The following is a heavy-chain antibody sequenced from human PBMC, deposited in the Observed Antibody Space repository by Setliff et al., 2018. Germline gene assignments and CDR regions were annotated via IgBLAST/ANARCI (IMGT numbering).Heavy chain of an antibody. CDR2: INHSRST. CDR3: ARGRNVAARLFDS. CDR1: GGSISSPNW. J-gene: IGHJ4*02. Sequence: SETLSLTCAVSGGSISSPNWWNWVRQPPGKGLEWIGEINHSRSTNYNPSLKSRVIISVDTSKNQFSLNLSSATATDTAVYFCARGRNVAARLFDSWGQGTLVTVSS. D-gene: IGHD6-6*01. V-gene: IGHV4-4*02.